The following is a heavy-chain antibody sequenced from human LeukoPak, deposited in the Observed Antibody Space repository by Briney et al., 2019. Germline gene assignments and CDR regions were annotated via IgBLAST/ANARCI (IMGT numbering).Heavy chain of an antibody. CDR3: ARSGYLGPDY. J-gene: IGHJ4*02. CDR2: ISSSGSTI. CDR1: GFXFSSFE. V-gene: IGHV3-48*03. Sequence: GGSLRLSCAASGFXFSSFEINWVRQAPGKGLEWVSYISSSGSTIYFADSVKGRSTTSRDNAKNSLYLQMNSLRADDTAVYYCARSGYLGPDYWGQGTPVTVSS. D-gene: IGHD2-2*01.